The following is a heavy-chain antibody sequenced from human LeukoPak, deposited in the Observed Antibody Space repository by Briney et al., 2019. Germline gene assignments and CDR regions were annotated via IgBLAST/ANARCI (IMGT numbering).Heavy chain of an antibody. D-gene: IGHD1-1*01. CDR1: GGSISSSSYY. J-gene: IGHJ4*02. CDR3: ARYFGTTGTPNY. V-gene: IGHV4-39*01. Sequence: SETLSLTCTVSGGSISSSSYYWGWIRQPPGKGLEWIGSIYYSGSTYYNPSLKTRVTISVDTSKNQFSLKLSSVTAADTAVYYCARYFGTTGTPNYWGQGTLVTVSS. CDR2: IYYSGST.